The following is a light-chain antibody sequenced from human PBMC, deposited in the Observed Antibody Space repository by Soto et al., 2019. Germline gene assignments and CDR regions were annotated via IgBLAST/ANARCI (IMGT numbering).Light chain of an antibody. CDR1: QDITSY. Sequence: DIQMTQSPSSLSASVGDRVTITCQASQDITSYLNWYQHKPGKAPKLLIYDASILEAGVPPRFSGSGSGTDFTLTISSLQPEVVATYYCQHCDYLPIFCPGTTVDFK. CDR3: QHCDYLPI. CDR2: DAS. J-gene: IGKJ3*01. V-gene: IGKV1-33*01.